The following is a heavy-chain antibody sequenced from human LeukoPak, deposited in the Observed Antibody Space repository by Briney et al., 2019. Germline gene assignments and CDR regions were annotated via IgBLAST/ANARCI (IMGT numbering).Heavy chain of an antibody. CDR3: ASPMTTVTTSAFDI. J-gene: IGHJ3*02. Sequence: SVKVSCKASGGTSSSYAISWVRQAPGQGLEWMGGIIPIFGTANYAQKFQGRVTITADESTSTAYMELSSLRSEDTAVYYCASPMTTVTTSAFDIWGQGTMVTVSS. D-gene: IGHD4-17*01. CDR1: GGTSSSYA. V-gene: IGHV1-69*01. CDR2: IIPIFGTA.